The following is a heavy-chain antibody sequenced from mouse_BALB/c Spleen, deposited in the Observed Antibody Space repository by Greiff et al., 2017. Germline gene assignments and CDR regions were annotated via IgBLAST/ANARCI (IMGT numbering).Heavy chain of an antibody. J-gene: IGHJ1*01. CDR1: GFTFSDYY. V-gene: IGHV5-4*02. CDR3: ARGGYDDYWYFDV. D-gene: IGHD2-14*01. Sequence: EVMLVESGGGLVKPGGSLKLSCAASGFTFSDYYMYWVRQTPEKRLEWVATISDGGSYTYYPDSVKGRFTISRDNAKNNLYLQMSSLKSEDTAMYYCARGGYDDYWYFDVWGAGTTVTVSS. CDR2: ISDGGSYT.